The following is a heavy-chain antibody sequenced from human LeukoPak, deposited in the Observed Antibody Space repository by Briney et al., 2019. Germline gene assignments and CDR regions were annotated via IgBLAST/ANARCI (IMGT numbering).Heavy chain of an antibody. J-gene: IGHJ4*02. CDR2: LHYGGST. D-gene: IGHD6-13*01. CDR1: DGAITGYY. Sequence: PSETLSLTCTVSDGAITGYYWGWIRQPPGKGLDWIGHLHYGGSTNYNPSLKSRVTISVNTSKNHFSLKLSSVTAADTAVYYCARGYSTSWTYYFDYWGQGAWSPSPQ. CDR3: ARGYSTSWTYYFDY. V-gene: IGHV4-59*01.